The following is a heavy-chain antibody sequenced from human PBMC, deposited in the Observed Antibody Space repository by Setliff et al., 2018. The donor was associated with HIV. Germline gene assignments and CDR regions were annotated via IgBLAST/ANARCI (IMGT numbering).Heavy chain of an antibody. Sequence: GASVKVSCKASGYNFTDYYINWVRQATGQGLEWMGWMNPNTGNTGYAEKFQGRVTMTRDTSISTAYMELSSLRSDDTAVYYCARGTAPRPPSVLECLEWLFPNWFDPWGQGTLVTVSS. CDR1: GYNFTDYY. CDR3: ARGTAPRPPSVLECLEWLFPNWFDP. CDR2: MNPNTGNT. D-gene: IGHD3-3*02. V-gene: IGHV1-8*02. J-gene: IGHJ5*02.